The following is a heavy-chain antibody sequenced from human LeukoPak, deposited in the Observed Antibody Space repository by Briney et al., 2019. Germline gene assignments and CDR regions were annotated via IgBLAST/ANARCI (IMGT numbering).Heavy chain of an antibody. V-gene: IGHV1-2*02. J-gene: IGHJ4*02. CDR1: GYTFTGYY. D-gene: IGHD6-13*01. CDR2: INANSGDT. Sequence: ASVKVSCKASGYTFTGYYLHWVRQAPGPGLEWMGGINANSGDTNYAQKFHGRVTMARDTSIRTAYMEISSLRSDGTAVYYCARGGDGSSWPFDYWGQGAPVTVSS. CDR3: ARGGDGSSWPFDY.